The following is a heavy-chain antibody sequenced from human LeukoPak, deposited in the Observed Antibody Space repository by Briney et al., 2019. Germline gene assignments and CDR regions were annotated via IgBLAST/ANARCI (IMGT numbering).Heavy chain of an antibody. CDR1: GGSISSTGYY. V-gene: IGHV4-61*09. CDR3: ARDCEFCDLLFYMNV. D-gene: IGHD3-16*01. Sequence: PSETLSLTCTVSGGSISSTGYYWTWIRQPAGKGLEWIGHIDNSGSTNYNPSLKSRVTISVDTSKNQFSLNLTSVTAADTAVYYCARDCEFCDLLFYMNVWGKGTTVTVSS. CDR2: IDNSGST. J-gene: IGHJ6*03.